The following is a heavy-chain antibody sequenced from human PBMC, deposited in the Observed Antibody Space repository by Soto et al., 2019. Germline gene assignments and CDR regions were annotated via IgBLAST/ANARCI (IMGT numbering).Heavy chain of an antibody. Sequence: QITLKESGPTLVKPTQTLTLTCTFSGFSLSTTAEGVCWIRQPPGKALEWLALIYWDDDARYSPSLKSRLTITKDTSKNQVVLTMTNVDPVDTATYYCAHGSCSSADCYPNPYLDYWGQGILVTVSS. D-gene: IGHD2-2*01. CDR2: IYWDDDA. J-gene: IGHJ4*02. CDR3: AHGSCSSADCYPNPYLDY. V-gene: IGHV2-5*02. CDR1: GFSLSTTAEG.